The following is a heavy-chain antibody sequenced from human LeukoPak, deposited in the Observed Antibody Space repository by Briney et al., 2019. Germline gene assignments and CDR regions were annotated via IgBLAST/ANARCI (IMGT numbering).Heavy chain of an antibody. D-gene: IGHD2-15*01. CDR2: ISAYNGNT. Sequence: GASVKVSCKASGYTFTSYGISWVRQAPGQGLEWMGWISAYNGNTNYAQKLQGRVTMTTDTSTSTAYMELRSLRSDDTAVYYCARVLGYRSGGSCYSYDLDPWAREPWSPSPQ. CDR3: ARVLGYRSGGSCYSYDLDP. J-gene: IGHJ5*02. CDR1: GYTFTSYG. V-gene: IGHV1-18*01.